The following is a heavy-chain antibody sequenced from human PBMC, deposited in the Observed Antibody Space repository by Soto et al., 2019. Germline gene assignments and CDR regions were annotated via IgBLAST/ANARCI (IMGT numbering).Heavy chain of an antibody. CDR1: GFTLTRYT. CDR2: ISAYNGYT. D-gene: IGHD3-10*01. CDR3: GLLPRDYYYGMDV. J-gene: IGHJ6*02. Sequence: GASVKVSCKASGFTLTRYTLSWVRQAPGQGLEWMAWISAYNGYTNYAQKFDGRVTVTTDTSTTTAFMEVNSLRYDDTAVYYCGLLPRDYYYGMDVWGQGTTVTVSS. V-gene: IGHV1-18*04.